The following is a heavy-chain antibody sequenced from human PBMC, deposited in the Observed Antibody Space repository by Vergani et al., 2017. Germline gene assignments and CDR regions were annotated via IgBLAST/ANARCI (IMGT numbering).Heavy chain of an antibody. V-gene: IGHV3-21*01. J-gene: IGHJ4*02. CDR1: GFMFSSYS. CDR2: ISSSSSYI. Sequence: EVQLVESGGGLVKPGGSLRLSCAASGFMFSSYSMNWVRQAPGKGLEWVSSISSSSSYIYYADSVKGRFTISRDNAKNSLYLQMNSLRAEDTAVYFCAGLCGGGCYFPDYWGQGTLVTVSS. CDR3: AGLCGGGCYFPDY. D-gene: IGHD2-21*02.